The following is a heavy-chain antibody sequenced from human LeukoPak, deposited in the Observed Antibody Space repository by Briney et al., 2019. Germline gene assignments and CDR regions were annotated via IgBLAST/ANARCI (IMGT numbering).Heavy chain of an antibody. V-gene: IGHV4-61*02. D-gene: IGHD3-22*01. J-gene: IGHJ4*02. CDR1: GGSISSGSYY. Sequence: SETLSLTCTVSGGSISSGSYYWSWIRQPAGKGLEWIGRIYTSGSTNYNPSLKSRVTISVDTSKNQFSLKLSSVTAADTAVYYCARDAFLGDSSFDYWGQGTLVTVSS. CDR2: IYTSGST. CDR3: ARDAFLGDSSFDY.